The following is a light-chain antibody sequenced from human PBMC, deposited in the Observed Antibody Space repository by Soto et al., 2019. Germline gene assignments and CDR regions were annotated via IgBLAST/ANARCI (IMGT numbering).Light chain of an antibody. Sequence: DIVMTQSPLSLPVTPGEPASISCRSSQSLLHSNGYNYLDWYLQKPGQSPQLLICLGSNRASGVPDRFSGSGSGTDFTLKSSRVEAEYVGVYYCMQALQPPLAFGQGTKVEIK. V-gene: IGKV2-28*01. CDR2: LGS. J-gene: IGKJ1*01. CDR3: MQALQPPLA. CDR1: QSLLHSNGYNY.